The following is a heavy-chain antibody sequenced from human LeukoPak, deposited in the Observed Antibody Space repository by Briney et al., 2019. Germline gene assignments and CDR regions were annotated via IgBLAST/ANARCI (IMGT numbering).Heavy chain of an antibody. Sequence: PSETLSLTCTVSGCSISSYYWSWIRQPPGKGLEWIGYICYSGSTNYNPSLNSLVTISVDTSKNQFSLKLSSVTAADTDVYYCATCTFRDADEAFDIWGQGTMVTVSS. CDR1: GCSISSYY. J-gene: IGHJ3*02. CDR3: ATCTFRDADEAFDI. CDR2: ICYSGST. V-gene: IGHV4-59*01.